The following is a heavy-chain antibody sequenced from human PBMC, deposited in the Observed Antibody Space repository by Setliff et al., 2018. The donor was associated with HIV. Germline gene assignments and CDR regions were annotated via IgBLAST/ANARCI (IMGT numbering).Heavy chain of an antibody. J-gene: IGHJ6*03. CDR3: ARDDHGALMGVIIRYYYMDV. Sequence: GGSLRLSCVGSGFIFSNYRMNWVRQAPGKGLEWIAYISSTGITTYYAGSVKGRFTISRGNAKNSLYLQMNSLRAEDTAVYYCARDDHGALMGVIIRYYYMDVWGKGTTVTVSS. V-gene: IGHV3-48*04. D-gene: IGHD3-10*01. CDR1: GFIFSNYR. CDR2: ISSTGITT.